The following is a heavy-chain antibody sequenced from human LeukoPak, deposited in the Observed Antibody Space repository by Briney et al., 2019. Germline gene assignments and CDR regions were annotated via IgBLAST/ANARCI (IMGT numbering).Heavy chain of an antibody. CDR2: INPNSGGT. Sequence: ASVKVSCKASGYTFTGYYIHWVRQAPGQGLEWMGWINPNSGGTNYAQKFQGRVTMTRDTSISTAYMELSRLRSDDTAVYYCARDNELLWFGELLSFGYWGQGTLVTVSS. V-gene: IGHV1-2*02. CDR1: GYTFTGYY. J-gene: IGHJ4*02. CDR3: ARDNELLWFGELLSFGY. D-gene: IGHD3-10*01.